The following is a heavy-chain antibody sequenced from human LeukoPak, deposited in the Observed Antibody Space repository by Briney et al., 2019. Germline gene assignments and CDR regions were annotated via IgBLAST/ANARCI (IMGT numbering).Heavy chain of an antibody. CDR1: GFTFSSYG. V-gene: IGHV3-30*18. Sequence: GGSLRLSCAASGFTFSSYGMHWVRQAPGKGLEWVAVISYDGSNKYYADSVKGRFTIPRDNSKNTLYLQMNSLRAEDTAVYYCAKLCGGYYDSSGYYPRQLDYWGQGTLVTVSS. J-gene: IGHJ4*02. CDR3: AKLCGGYYDSSGYYPRQLDY. D-gene: IGHD3-22*01. CDR2: ISYDGSNK.